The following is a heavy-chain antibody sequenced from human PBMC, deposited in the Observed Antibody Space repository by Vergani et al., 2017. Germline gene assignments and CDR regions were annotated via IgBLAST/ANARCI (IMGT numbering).Heavy chain of an antibody. V-gene: IGHV4-34*01. CDR2: INHSGST. CDR1: GGSFSGYY. CDR3: ARVRTAKYVWGGYHSGSHDY. Sequence: QVQLQQWGAGLLKPSETLSLTCAVYGGSFSGYYWSWIRQPPGKGLEWVGEINHSGSTNYNPSLMSRVTISVDTSKNQYSLKLSSVTAADTAVYYCARVRTAKYVWGGYHSGSHDYWGQGTLVTVSS. J-gene: IGHJ4*02. D-gene: IGHD3-16*02.